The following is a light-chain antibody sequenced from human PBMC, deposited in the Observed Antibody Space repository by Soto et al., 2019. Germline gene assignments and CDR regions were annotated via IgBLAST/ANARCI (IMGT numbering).Light chain of an antibody. V-gene: IGKV3-15*01. CDR3: QQYYDWPSLT. CDR2: GAS. Sequence: EIIMTQSPATLSVYPGERATLSCRASESVSSNLAWYQQKPGQATRLLIYGASTRANGIPPRFSGSGSGAEFTLSISSLQSTDFAVYDCQQYYDWPSLTFGGGTKVDIK. CDR1: ESVSSN. J-gene: IGKJ4*01.